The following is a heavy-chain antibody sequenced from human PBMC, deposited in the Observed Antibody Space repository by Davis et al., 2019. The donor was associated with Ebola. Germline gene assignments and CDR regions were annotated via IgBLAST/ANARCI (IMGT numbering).Heavy chain of an antibody. Sequence: GGSLRLSCAASGFTFSNYGMHWVRQAPGQGLEWMAITHPGGGGTRFAQKFQGRVTLTSDTSTSTVSMELISLTSEDTAVYYCARDLRGSWTVDYWGQGTPVTVSS. CDR2: THPGGGGT. V-gene: IGHV1-46*01. CDR1: GFTFSNYG. CDR3: ARDLRGSWTVDY. D-gene: IGHD1-26*01. J-gene: IGHJ4*02.